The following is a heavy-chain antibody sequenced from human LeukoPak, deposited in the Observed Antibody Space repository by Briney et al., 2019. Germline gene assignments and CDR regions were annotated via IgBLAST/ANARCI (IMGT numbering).Heavy chain of an antibody. CDR2: ISAYNGNT. Sequence: ASVKVSFKASGYTFTSYGISWVRQAPGQGLEWMGWISAYNGNTNYAQKLQGRVTMTTDTSTSTAYMELRSLRSDDTAVYYCARVGGVVVAATETPFDYWGQGTLVTVSS. CDR3: ARVGGVVVAATETPFDY. D-gene: IGHD2-15*01. J-gene: IGHJ4*02. V-gene: IGHV1-18*01. CDR1: GYTFTSYG.